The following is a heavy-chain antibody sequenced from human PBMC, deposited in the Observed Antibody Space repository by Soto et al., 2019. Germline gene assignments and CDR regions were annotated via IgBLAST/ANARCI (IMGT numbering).Heavy chain of an antibody. CDR1: GFTFSNAW. CDR3: TTAATTVTTIDY. Sequence: EVHLVESGGGLVKPGGSLRLSCAASGFTFSNAWMSWVRQAPGKGLEWVGRIKRKTDGGTTDYAAPVKGRFTISRDDSKNTLYLQMNRLKTEDTAVYYCTTAATTVTTIDYWGQGTLVTVSS. V-gene: IGHV3-15*01. D-gene: IGHD4-17*01. J-gene: IGHJ4*02. CDR2: IKRKTDGGTT.